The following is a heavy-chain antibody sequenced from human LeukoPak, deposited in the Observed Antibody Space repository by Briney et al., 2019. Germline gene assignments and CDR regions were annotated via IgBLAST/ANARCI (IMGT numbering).Heavy chain of an antibody. V-gene: IGHV4-34*01. J-gene: IGHJ4*02. CDR2: INHSGSA. D-gene: IGHD2-15*01. Sequence: SETLSLTCAVYGGSFSGYYWNWLRQPPGKGLEWIGQINHSGSANYNPSLRSRVAISVDTSKNQVSLRLSSVTAADTAVYYCARGLSRLPSGGYWGQGTLVTVSS. CDR3: ARGLSRLPSGGY. CDR1: GGSFSGYY.